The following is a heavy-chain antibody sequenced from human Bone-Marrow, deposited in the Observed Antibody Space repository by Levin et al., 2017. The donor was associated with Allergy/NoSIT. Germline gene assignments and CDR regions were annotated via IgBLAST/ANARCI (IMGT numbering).Heavy chain of an antibody. Sequence: GGSLRLSCAASGFTFTSYGMHWLRQAPGKGLEWMAVISYAGGREYYAESVKGRFTISRDNSRNTLYLQMNRLRVEDTAVYYCAKGGRGYDFAVDAFDIWGQGTMVTVSS. V-gene: IGHV3-30*18. J-gene: IGHJ3*02. CDR3: AKGGRGYDFAVDAFDI. CDR2: ISYAGGRE. CDR1: GFTFTSYG. D-gene: IGHD3-10*01.